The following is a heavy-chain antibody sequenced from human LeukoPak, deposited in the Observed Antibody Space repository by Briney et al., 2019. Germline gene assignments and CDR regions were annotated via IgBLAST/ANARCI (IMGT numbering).Heavy chain of an antibody. J-gene: IGHJ3*02. CDR2: ISGSGGAT. CDR1: GFTFSTYW. D-gene: IGHD3-3*01. CDR3: AKVPVFSLTISEVVTDDAFDI. Sequence: GGSLRLSCTTSGFTFSTYWMHWVRQAPGKGLEWVSAISGSGGATYYADSVKGRFTISRDNSKNTLYLQMNSLRAEDTAVYYCAKVPVFSLTISEVVTDDAFDIWGQGTIVTVSS. V-gene: IGHV3-23*01.